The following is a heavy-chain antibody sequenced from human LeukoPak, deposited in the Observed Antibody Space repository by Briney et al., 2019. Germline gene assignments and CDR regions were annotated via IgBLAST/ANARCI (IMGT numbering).Heavy chain of an antibody. Sequence: SETLSLTCAVSGGPIIASYWSWIRQPPGKGLEWIGYTHYSGTGNYNPSLKSRVTISIDTSRNRFSLRLTSVTAADTAVYYCARVRFYDTTGYSTSYYLDYWGQGALVTVSS. CDR1: GGPIIASY. CDR3: ARVRFYDTTGYSTSYYLDY. V-gene: IGHV4-59*01. CDR2: THYSGTG. D-gene: IGHD3-22*01. J-gene: IGHJ4*02.